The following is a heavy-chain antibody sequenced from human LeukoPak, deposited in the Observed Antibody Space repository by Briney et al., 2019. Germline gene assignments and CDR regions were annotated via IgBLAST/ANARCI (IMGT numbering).Heavy chain of an antibody. J-gene: IGHJ2*01. CDR1: GYSFTSYW. V-gene: IGHV5-51*01. Sequence: GESLKISCKGSGYSFTSYWIGWVRQMPGKGLEWMGIIYPGDSDTRYSPSFQGQVTISADKSISTAYLQWSSLKASDTAMCYCARLAPDYYGSGTYPWYFDLWGRGTLVTVSS. CDR2: IYPGDSDT. CDR3: ARLAPDYYGSGTYPWYFDL. D-gene: IGHD3-10*01.